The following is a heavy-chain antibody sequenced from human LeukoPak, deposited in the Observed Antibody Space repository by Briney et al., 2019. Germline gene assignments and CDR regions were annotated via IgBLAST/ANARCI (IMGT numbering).Heavy chain of an antibody. CDR3: ARERPSSYYFDY. Sequence: ASVKVSCEASGYPVNSFYTHWVRQAPGQGLEWVGIIYPSGGSASFTQKFQGRVTMTRDTSTSTFYMELSSLRSEDTAVYFCARERPSSYYFDYWGQGTLVTVSS. J-gene: IGHJ4*02. V-gene: IGHV1-46*02. CDR2: IYPSGGSA. CDR1: GYPVNSFY.